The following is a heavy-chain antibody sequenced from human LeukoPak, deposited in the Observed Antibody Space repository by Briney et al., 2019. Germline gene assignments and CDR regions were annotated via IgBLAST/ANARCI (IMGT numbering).Heavy chain of an antibody. D-gene: IGHD5-24*01. CDR3: AIGGGLDVRDGYNFDY. CDR1: GYTFTGYY. Sequence: ASVKVSCKASGYTFTGYYMHWERQAPGQGLEWMGWINPNSGGTNYAQKFQGRVTMTRDTSISTAYMELSRLRSDDTAVYYCAIGGGLDVRDGYNFDYWGQGTLVTVSS. CDR2: INPNSGGT. J-gene: IGHJ4*02. V-gene: IGHV1-2*02.